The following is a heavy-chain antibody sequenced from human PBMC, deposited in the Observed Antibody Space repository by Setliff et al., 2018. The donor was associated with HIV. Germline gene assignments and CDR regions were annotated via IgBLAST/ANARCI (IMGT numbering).Heavy chain of an antibody. CDR3: AIAGGSSWYGNYYYAMDV. Sequence: GASVKVSCKVSGYTLTELSRHWVRQAPGKGLEWMGGFDPEDGETVYAHKFQGRVTMTEDTSTDTAYMELSSLRSEDTAVYYCAIAGGSSWYGNYYYAMDVWGQGTTVTVSS. D-gene: IGHD6-13*01. CDR2: FDPEDGET. J-gene: IGHJ6*02. CDR1: GYTLTELS. V-gene: IGHV1-24*01.